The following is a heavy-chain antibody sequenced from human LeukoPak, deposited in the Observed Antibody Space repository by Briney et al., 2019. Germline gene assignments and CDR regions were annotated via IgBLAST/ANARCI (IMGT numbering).Heavy chain of an antibody. J-gene: IGHJ4*02. CDR1: GGSISSHY. CDR3: ARAWPNGDYVFEY. V-gene: IGHV4-4*07. D-gene: IGHD4-17*01. CDR2: VFNSGST. Sequence: SETLSLTCTVSGGSISSHYWSWIRQPAGKGLEWIGRVFNSGSTNYNPSLKSRVTMSVDTSKNQFSLKLSSVTAADTAVYYCARAWPNGDYVFEYWGQGTLVTVSS.